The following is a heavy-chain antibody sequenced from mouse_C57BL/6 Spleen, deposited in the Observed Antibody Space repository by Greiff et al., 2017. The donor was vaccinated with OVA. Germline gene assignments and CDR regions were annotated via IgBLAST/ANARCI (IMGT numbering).Heavy chain of an antibody. J-gene: IGHJ3*01. CDR1: GFNIKNTY. V-gene: IGHV14-3*01. Sequence: VQLKESVAELVRPGASVKLSCTASGFNIKNTYMPWVKQRPEQGLEWIGRIDPANGNTKYAPKFQGKATITADTSSNTAYLQLSSLTSEDTAIYYCARDAGEMAYWGQGTLVTVSA. D-gene: IGHD4-1*01. CDR2: IDPANGNT. CDR3: ARDAGEMAY.